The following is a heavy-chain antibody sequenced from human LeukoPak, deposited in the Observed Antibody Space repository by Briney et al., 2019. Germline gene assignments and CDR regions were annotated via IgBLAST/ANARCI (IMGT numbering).Heavy chain of an antibody. V-gene: IGHV3-66*01. CDR1: GFTVSSNY. Sequence: TGGSLRLSCAASGFTVSSNYMSWVRQAPGKGLEWVSVIYSGGSTYYADSVKGRFTISRDNSKNTLYLQMNSLRAEDTAVYYCAKDLVLWQPRRYFQHWGKGTTVTVSS. CDR3: AKDLVLWQPRRYFQH. D-gene: IGHD2-21*01. J-gene: IGHJ6*04. CDR2: IYSGGST.